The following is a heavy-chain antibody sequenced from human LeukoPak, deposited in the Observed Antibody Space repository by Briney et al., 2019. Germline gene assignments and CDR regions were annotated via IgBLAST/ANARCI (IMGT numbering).Heavy chain of an antibody. D-gene: IGHD5-12*01. CDR2: ISSSGSSM. V-gene: IGHV3-48*04. J-gene: IGHJ4*02. Sequence: GGSLRLSCAASGFTFSSYSMNWVRQAPGKGLEWVSYISSSGSSMYYADSVKGRFTISRDNAKNSLYLQMNSLRAEDTAVYYCARERGYSGYDSGDLDYWGQGTLVTVSS. CDR3: ARERGYSGYDSGDLDY. CDR1: GFTFSSYS.